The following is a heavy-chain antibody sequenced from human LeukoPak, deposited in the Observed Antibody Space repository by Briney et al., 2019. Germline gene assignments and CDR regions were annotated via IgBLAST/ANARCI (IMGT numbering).Heavy chain of an antibody. V-gene: IGHV3-7*01. CDR1: GFTFSSHW. J-gene: IGHJ4*02. D-gene: IGHD5-12*01. Sequence: PGGSLRLSCAASGFTFSSHWMSWVRQAPGKGLEWVANIKKDGSEKYYVDTVKGRFTISRDNAKTSLYLQMNSLRAEYTAVYYCARGGEWLPFGLDYWGQGTLVTVSS. CDR3: ARGGEWLPFGLDY. CDR2: IKKDGSEK.